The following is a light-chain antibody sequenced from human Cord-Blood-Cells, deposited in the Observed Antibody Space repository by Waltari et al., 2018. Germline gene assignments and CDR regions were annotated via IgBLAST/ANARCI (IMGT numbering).Light chain of an antibody. Sequence: QSALIQPASASGSPGQSITITCTGTSRAVGSYNLVSWYQQHPGKAPKLMIYGGSKLPSGVSNRFSGSKSGNTASLTISGLQAEDEADYYCCSYAGSSTLVFGGGTKLTVL. CDR3: CSYAGSSTLV. CDR1: SRAVGSYNL. CDR2: GGS. J-gene: IGLJ3*02. V-gene: IGLV2-23*01.